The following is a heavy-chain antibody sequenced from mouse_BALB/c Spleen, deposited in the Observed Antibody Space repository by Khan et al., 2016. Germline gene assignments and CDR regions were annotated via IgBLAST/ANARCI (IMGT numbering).Heavy chain of an antibody. CDR1: GYTFTDYV. CDR2: IYPGSGST. CDR3: ARGLGAMDY. V-gene: IGHV1-77*01. D-gene: IGHD3-3*01. Sequence: QGQRQQSGPELVKPGASVKMSCKASGYTFTDYVISWVKQRTGQGLEWIGEIYPGSGSTYYNEKFKGKATLTADKSSNTAYMQLSSLTSEDSAVYFCARGLGAMDYWGQGTSVTVSS. J-gene: IGHJ4*01.